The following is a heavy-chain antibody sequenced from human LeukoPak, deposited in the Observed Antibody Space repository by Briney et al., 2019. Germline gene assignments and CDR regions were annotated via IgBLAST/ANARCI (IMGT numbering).Heavy chain of an antibody. CDR2: ISWNSGHI. J-gene: IGHJ4*02. CDR1: GFTFSSYA. CDR3: ARGYATAFDS. Sequence: GGSLRLSCAASGFTFSSYAMHWVRHAPGKGLEWVSGISWNSGHIGYADSVKGRFTISRDNAKNSLYLHVNSLRAEDTAVFYCARGYATAFDSWGQGALVTVSS. V-gene: IGHV3-9*01. D-gene: IGHD2-2*01.